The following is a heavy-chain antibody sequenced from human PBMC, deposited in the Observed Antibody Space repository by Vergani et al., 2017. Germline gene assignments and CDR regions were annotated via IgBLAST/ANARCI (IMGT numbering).Heavy chain of an antibody. CDR3: AKDHCSEGSTSCYAFDY. CDR2: ISGSGGST. Sequence: VQLVQSGAEVKKPGASVKVSCKASGYTFTSYAMSWVRQAPGKGLEWVSAISGSGGSTYYADSVKGRFTISRDNTKNTLYLQMNGLRAEDTAVYDCAKDHCSEGSTSCYAFDYWGQGTLVTVSS. CDR1: GYTFTSYA. D-gene: IGHD2-2*01. J-gene: IGHJ4*02. V-gene: IGHV3-23*04.